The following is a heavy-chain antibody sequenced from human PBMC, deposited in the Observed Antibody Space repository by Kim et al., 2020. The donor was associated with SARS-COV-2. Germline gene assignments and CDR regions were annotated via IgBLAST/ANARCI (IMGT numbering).Heavy chain of an antibody. D-gene: IGHD3-22*01. V-gene: IGHV3-30*02. Sequence: GRFTISRDNSKNTLYLQMNSLRAEDTAVYYCAKLGLARSYYDSSGDHFDYWGQGTLVTVSS. J-gene: IGHJ4*02. CDR3: AKLGLARSYYDSSGDHFDY.